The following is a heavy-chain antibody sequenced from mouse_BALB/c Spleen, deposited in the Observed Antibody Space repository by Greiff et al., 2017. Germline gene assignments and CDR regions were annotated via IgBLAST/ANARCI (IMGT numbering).Heavy chain of an antibody. D-gene: IGHD2-4*01. V-gene: IGHV2-9*02. Sequence: QVQLQQSGPGLVAPSQSLSITCTVSGFSLTSYGVHWVRQPPGKGLEWLGVIWAGGSTNYNSALMSRLSISKDNSKSQVFLKMNSLQTDDTAMYYCARDHMITLAYWGQGTLVTVSA. J-gene: IGHJ3*01. CDR2: IWAGGST. CDR1: GFSLTSYG. CDR3: ARDHMITLAY.